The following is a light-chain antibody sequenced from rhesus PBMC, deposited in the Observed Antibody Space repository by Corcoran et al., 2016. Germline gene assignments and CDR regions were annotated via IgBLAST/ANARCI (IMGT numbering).Light chain of an antibody. J-gene: IGKJ4*01. V-gene: IGKV1-25*01. CDR1: QGISRY. CDR3: RQHNSDPLT. Sequence: DIQMTQSPSSLSASVGDRVTITCRASQGISRYLAWYQQKPGKAPKLLFDVASTLQRGVPSRFSGSGSGTDSTLTISSLRPGDFATYYCRQHNSDPLTFCGGTKVELK. CDR2: VAS.